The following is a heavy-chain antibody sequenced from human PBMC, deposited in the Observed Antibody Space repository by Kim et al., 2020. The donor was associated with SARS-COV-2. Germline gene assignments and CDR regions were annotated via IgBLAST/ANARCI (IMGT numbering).Heavy chain of an antibody. J-gene: IGHJ4*02. CDR1: GFTFSSYE. CDR2: ISSSGSTI. Sequence: GGSLRLSCAASGFTFSSYEMNWVRQAPGKGLEWVSYISSSGSTIYYADSVKGRFTISRDNAKNSLYLQMNSLRAEDTAVYYCARRSSWYSPFDYWGQGTLVTVSS. V-gene: IGHV3-48*03. CDR3: ARRSSWYSPFDY. D-gene: IGHD6-13*01.